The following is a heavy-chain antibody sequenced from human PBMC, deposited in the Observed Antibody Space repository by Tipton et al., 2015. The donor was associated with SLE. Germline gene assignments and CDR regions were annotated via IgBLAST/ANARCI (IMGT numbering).Heavy chain of an antibody. J-gene: IGHJ4*02. CDR1: GFTFSTYW. CDR2: IKQDGSEK. Sequence: SLRLSCAASGFTFSTYWMSWVRQAPGKGLEWVANIKQDGSEKYYVDSVKGRFTISRDNAKNSLYLQMNSLRAEDTAVYYCARAISRIVARPPQGYYVDYWGQGTLVTVSS. D-gene: IGHD6-6*01. CDR3: ARAISRIVARPPQGYYVDY. V-gene: IGHV3-7*01.